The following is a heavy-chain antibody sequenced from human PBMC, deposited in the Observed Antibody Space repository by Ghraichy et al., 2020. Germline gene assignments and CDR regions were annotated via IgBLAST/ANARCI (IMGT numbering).Heavy chain of an antibody. V-gene: IGHV4-59*01. J-gene: IGHJ3*02. Sequence: SQTLSLTCTVSGGSISSYYWSWIRQPPGKGLEWIGYIYYSGSTNYNPSLKSRVTISVDTSKNQFSLKLSSVTAADTAVYYCARLTDSGSSAGSDAFDIWGQGTMVTVSS. CDR1: GGSISSYY. CDR3: ARLTDSGSSAGSDAFDI. D-gene: IGHD1-26*01. CDR2: IYYSGST.